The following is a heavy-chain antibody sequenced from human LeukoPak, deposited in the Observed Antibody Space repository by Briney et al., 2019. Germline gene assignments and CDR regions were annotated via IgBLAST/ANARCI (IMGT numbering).Heavy chain of an antibody. J-gene: IGHJ4*02. CDR2: ISYDGSNK. CDR3: ARGDSSSWYSPFDY. CDR1: GFTFSSYA. V-gene: IGHV3-30*04. D-gene: IGHD6-13*01. Sequence: GGSLRLSCAASGFTFSSYAMHWVRQAPGKGLEWVAVISYDGSNKYYADSVKGRFTISRDNSKNTLYLQMNSLRVEDTAVYYCARGDSSSWYSPFDYWGQGTLVTVSS.